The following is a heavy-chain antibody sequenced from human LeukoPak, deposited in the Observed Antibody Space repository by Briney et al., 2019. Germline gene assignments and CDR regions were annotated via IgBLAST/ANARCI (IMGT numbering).Heavy chain of an antibody. CDR1: GFTFSSYG. V-gene: IGHV3-30*02. J-gene: IGHJ4*02. D-gene: IGHD6-19*01. CDR2: IRYDGSNK. Sequence: GGSLRLSCAASGFTFSSYGMHWVRHAPGKGLEWVAFIRYDGSNKYYADSVKGRFTISRDNSKNTLYLQITSLRAEDTGVYYCAKDHLPGIVVADRDYWGQGTLVTVSS. CDR3: AKDHLPGIVVADRDY.